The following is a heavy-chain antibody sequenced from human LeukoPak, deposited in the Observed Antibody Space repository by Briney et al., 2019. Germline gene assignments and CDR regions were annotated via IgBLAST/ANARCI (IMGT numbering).Heavy chain of an antibody. Sequence: SVKFSCKASGGTFSSYAISWVRQAPGQGLEWMGRIIPIFGTANYAQKLQGRVTITTDESTSTAYMELSSLSSEDTAVYYCARDHGDYYFDYWGQGTLVTVSS. CDR1: GGTFSSYA. V-gene: IGHV1-69*05. D-gene: IGHD4-17*01. J-gene: IGHJ4*02. CDR3: ARDHGDYYFDY. CDR2: IIPIFGTA.